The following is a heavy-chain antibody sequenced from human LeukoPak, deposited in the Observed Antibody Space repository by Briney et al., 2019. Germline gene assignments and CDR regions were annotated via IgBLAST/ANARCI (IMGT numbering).Heavy chain of an antibody. CDR3: ARDPPGGVLDY. CDR2: ISSSGSTI. D-gene: IGHD3-16*01. Sequence: GGSLRLXCAASGFTFSSYEMNWVRQAPGKELEWVSYISSSGSTIYYADSVKGRFTISRDNAKNSLYLQMNSLRAEDTAVYYCARDPPGGVLDYWGQGTLVTVSS. J-gene: IGHJ4*02. CDR1: GFTFSSYE. V-gene: IGHV3-48*03.